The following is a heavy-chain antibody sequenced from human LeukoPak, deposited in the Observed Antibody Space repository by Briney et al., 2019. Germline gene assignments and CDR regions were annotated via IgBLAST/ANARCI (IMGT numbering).Heavy chain of an antibody. CDR1: GFSFSDNW. Sequence: GGSLRLSCAASGFSFSDNWGSWVRQAPGKGRESLANIKEDGSENNYVDSVHGRFTISSDNAKNSLYLQMISLRAEDTAVYYCARGTYGMDVWGQGTLVTVSS. V-gene: IGHV3-7*05. CDR2: IKEDGSEN. CDR3: ARGTYGMDV. J-gene: IGHJ6*02.